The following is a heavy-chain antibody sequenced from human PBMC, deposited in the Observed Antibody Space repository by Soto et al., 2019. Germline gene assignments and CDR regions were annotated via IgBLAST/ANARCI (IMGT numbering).Heavy chain of an antibody. J-gene: IGHJ5*02. CDR1: GYSCSTYD. D-gene: IGHD3-3*01. CDR2: ISPKNGNT. Sequence: LLLQSGAGLKKPGASVKIAFKASGYSCSTYDIIWLRQAPGQGPAWMGRISPKNGNTNYAQNFQDRVTMTADTSASTAYMELRGLSCDDTAKYYCAYSYDSGFDPWGQGTLVSGSS. CDR3: AYSYDSGFDP. V-gene: IGHV1-18*04.